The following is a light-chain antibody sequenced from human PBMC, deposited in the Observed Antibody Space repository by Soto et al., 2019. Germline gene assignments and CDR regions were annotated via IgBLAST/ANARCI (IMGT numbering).Light chain of an antibody. Sequence: EIVLTQSPDTLSLSPGERATLSCRASQSIANYVAWYHQRPGQAPRLLIYDASNRATGIPPRFSGSGSGTDFTLTISSLEPEDFAVYYCQQRSNWPPITFGQGTRLEIK. J-gene: IGKJ5*01. CDR3: QQRSNWPPIT. CDR2: DAS. CDR1: QSIANY. V-gene: IGKV3-11*01.